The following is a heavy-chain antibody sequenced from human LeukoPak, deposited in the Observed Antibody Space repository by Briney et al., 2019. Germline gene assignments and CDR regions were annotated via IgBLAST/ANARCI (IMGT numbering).Heavy chain of an antibody. D-gene: IGHD4-17*01. CDR3: ARESPPPMTTVTNYFDY. J-gene: IGHJ4*02. V-gene: IGHV1-69*05. Sequence: SVKVSCKASGGTFSSYAISWVRQAPGQGLEWMGRIFPIFGTANYAQKFQGRVTITTDESTSTAYMELSSLRSEDTAVYYCARESPPPMTTVTNYFDYWGQGTLVTVSS. CDR2: IFPIFGTA. CDR1: GGTFSSYA.